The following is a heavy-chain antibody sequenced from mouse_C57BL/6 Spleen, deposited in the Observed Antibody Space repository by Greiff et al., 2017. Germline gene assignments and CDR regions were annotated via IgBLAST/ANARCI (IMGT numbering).Heavy chain of an antibody. Sequence: EVQLQQSGPELVKPGASVKISCKASGYTFTDYYMNWVKQSHGKSLEWIGDINPNNGGTSYNQKFKGKATLTVDKSSSTAYMALRSLTSEDSAVYYCARGYDGYDYWGQGTTLTVSS. J-gene: IGHJ2*01. V-gene: IGHV1-26*01. CDR3: ARGYDGYDY. D-gene: IGHD2-3*01. CDR1: GYTFTDYY. CDR2: INPNNGGT.